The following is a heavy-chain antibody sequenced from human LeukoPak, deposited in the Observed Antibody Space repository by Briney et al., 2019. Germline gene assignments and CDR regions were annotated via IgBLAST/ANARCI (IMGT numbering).Heavy chain of an antibody. V-gene: IGHV1-2*04. D-gene: IGHD6-19*01. Sequence: ASVKVSCKASGYTFTGYYMHWVRQAPGQGLEWMGWINPNSGGTNYARKFQGWVTMTRDTSISTAYMELSRLRSDDTAVYYCARELWSSGWSSRGAFDIWGQGTMVTVSS. CDR2: INPNSGGT. J-gene: IGHJ3*02. CDR1: GYTFTGYY. CDR3: ARELWSSGWSSRGAFDI.